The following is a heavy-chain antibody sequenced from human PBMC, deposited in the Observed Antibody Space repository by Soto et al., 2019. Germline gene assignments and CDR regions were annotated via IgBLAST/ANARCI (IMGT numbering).Heavy chain of an antibody. CDR2: ISYDGSNK. J-gene: IGHJ6*02. D-gene: IGHD4-17*01. CDR1: GFTFSSYA. V-gene: IGHV3-30-3*01. CDR3: ARCQYGDYPGFGMDV. Sequence: QVQLVESGGGVVQPGRSLRLSCAASGFTFSSYAMHWVRQAPGKGLEWVAVISYDGSNKYYADSVKGRFTISRDNSKNTLYLQMNSLRAEDTAVYYCARCQYGDYPGFGMDVWGQGTTVTVSS.